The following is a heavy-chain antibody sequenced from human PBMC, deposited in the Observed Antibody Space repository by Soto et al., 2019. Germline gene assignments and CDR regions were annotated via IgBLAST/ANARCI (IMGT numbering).Heavy chain of an antibody. CDR3: ARGYNWFDP. CDR2: IYYSGST. J-gene: IGHJ5*02. CDR1: GGSISSHY. V-gene: IGHV4-59*11. Sequence: PSETLSLTCTVSGGSISSHYWSWIRQPPGKGLEWIGYIYYSGSTNYNPSLKSRVTISVDTSKNQFSLKLSSVTAADTAVYYCARGYNWFDPWGQGTLVTAPQ.